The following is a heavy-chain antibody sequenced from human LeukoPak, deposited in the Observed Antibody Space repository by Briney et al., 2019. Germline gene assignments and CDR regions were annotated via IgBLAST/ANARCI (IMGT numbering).Heavy chain of an antibody. D-gene: IGHD3-10*01. CDR1: GGSFSGYY. V-gene: IGHV4-34*01. Sequence: SETLSLTCAVYGGSFSGYYWSWIRQPPGKGLEWIGEIYHSGSTNYNPSLKSRVTISVDTSKNQFSLKLSSVTAADTAVYYCARVMVRGVARRFNWFDPWGQGTLVTVSS. J-gene: IGHJ5*02. CDR2: IYHSGST. CDR3: ARVMVRGVARRFNWFDP.